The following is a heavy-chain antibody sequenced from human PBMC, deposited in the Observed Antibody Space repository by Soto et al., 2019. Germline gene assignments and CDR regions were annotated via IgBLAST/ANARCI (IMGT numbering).Heavy chain of an antibody. D-gene: IGHD3-22*01. Sequence: HLVQSGPEVKKPGSSVKVSCKISAGTFSSYGINWVRQVPGQGLEWMGATIPIFATTNYAPKFQDRVTITADESTGTSYLELSSLTSDDSAMYYCARTLFHFDISCHCPFDPWGQGTLVTVSA. CDR1: AGTFSSYG. CDR3: ARTLFHFDISCHCPFDP. J-gene: IGHJ5*02. V-gene: IGHV1-69*01. CDR2: TIPIFATT.